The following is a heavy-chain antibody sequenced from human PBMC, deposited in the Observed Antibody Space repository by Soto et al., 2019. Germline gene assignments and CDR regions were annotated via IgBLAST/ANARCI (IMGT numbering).Heavy chain of an antibody. CDR3: AREYSGYETPRENDY. CDR2: IDQDGSAK. V-gene: IGHV3-7*05. Sequence: EVPLVESGGGLVQPGGSLRLSCAASTFTFSNYWMSWVRQAPGKGLEWVANIDQDGSAKYYVDSVKGRFTNSRDNAKNLLNLQMSSLRVEDTDVYYCAREYSGYETPRENDYWGQGTLVTVSS. CDR1: TFTFSNYW. J-gene: IGHJ4*02. D-gene: IGHD5-12*01.